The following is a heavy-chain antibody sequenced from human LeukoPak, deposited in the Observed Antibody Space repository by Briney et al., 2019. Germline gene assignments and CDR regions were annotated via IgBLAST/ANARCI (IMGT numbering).Heavy chain of an antibody. CDR3: ARGSAGYSGAFDI. V-gene: IGHV4-61*10. CDR2: IYYSGST. Sequence: PSETLSLTCTVSGGSISSGSYYWSWLRQPAGKGLEWIGYIYYSGSTNYNPSLKSRVTISVDTSKNQFSLKLSSVTAADTAVYYCARGSAGYSGAFDIWGQGTMVTVSS. CDR1: GGSISSGSYY. J-gene: IGHJ3*02. D-gene: IGHD6-13*01.